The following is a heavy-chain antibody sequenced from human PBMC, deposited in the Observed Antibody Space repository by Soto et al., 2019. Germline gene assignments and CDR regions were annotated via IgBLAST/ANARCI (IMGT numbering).Heavy chain of an antibody. CDR3: ARSIVVVTALDY. J-gene: IGHJ4*02. Sequence: QVQLVQSGAEEKKPGASVKVSCKASGYTFTSYAMHWVRQAPGQRLEWMGWINAGNGNTEYSKKFQGRVTITRDTSASTADMELSSLRSEDTAVYYCARSIVVVTALDYWGQGTLVTVSS. D-gene: IGHD2-21*02. CDR1: GYTFTSYA. V-gene: IGHV1-3*05. CDR2: INAGNGNT.